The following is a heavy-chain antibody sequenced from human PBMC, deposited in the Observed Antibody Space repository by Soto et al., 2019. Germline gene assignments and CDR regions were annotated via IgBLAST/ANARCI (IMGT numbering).Heavy chain of an antibody. Sequence: SETLSLTCVVYGESFSGYYWSWFRQPPGKRLEWIGDIDHSGSTHYNPSLKSRLTVSEDTSKNHFSLSLSAVTAADAGTYFCSRGRPPRYWGQGTLVTVSS. CDR1: GESFSGYY. V-gene: IGHV4-34*01. J-gene: IGHJ4*02. CDR2: IDHSGST. CDR3: SRGRPPRY.